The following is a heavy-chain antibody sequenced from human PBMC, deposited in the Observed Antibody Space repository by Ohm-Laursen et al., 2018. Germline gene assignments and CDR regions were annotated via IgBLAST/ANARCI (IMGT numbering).Heavy chain of an antibody. CDR2: IYTRGST. V-gene: IGHV4-4*07. CDR1: GGSISSYY. Sequence: SETLSLTCPVPGGSISSYYWSWIRQPAGKGLEWIGRIYTRGSTNYNPSLKSRVTMSVDTSKNQFSLKLSSVTAADTAMYYCARPLSYDYYYGMDVWGQGTTVTVSS. CDR3: ARPLSYDYYYGMDV. J-gene: IGHJ6*02.